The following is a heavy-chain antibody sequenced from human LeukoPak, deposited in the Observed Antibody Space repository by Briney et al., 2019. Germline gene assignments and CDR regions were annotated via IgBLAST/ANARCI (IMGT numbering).Heavy chain of an antibody. CDR3: ARDGEVLRYFDWFYYFDY. CDR2: INTNTGNP. J-gene: IGHJ4*02. CDR1: GYTFTSYA. Sequence: ASVKVSCKASGYTFTSYAMNWVRQAPGQGLEWMGWINTNTGNPTYAQGFTGRFVFSLDTSVSTAYLQISSLKAEDTAVYYCARDGEVLRYFDWFYYFDYWGQGTLVTVSS. V-gene: IGHV7-4-1*02. D-gene: IGHD3-9*01.